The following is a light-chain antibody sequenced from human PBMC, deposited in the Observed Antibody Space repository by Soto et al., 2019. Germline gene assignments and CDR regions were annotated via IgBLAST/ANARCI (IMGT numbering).Light chain of an antibody. CDR1: QSVYSNY. V-gene: IGKV3-20*01. CDR3: LQYDTSPFT. Sequence: EIVLTQSPGTLSLSPGERATLSCRASQSVYSNYLAWYQQKPGQTPRLLIYGASSRATGIPDRFSGSGSGTDFTLTISRLETEDFAVYYCLQYDTSPFTFGPGTKVDVK. J-gene: IGKJ3*01. CDR2: GAS.